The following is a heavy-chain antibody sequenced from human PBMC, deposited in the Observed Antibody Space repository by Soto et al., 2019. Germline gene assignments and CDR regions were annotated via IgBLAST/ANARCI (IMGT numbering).Heavy chain of an antibody. CDR3: AHSCGSTSCYDYYYYGMDV. CDR2: IYWDDDK. CDR1: GFSLSTSGVG. V-gene: IGHV2-5*02. Sequence: QITLKESSPPLVKPTQTLTLTCTFSGFSLSTSGVGVGWIRQPPGKALEWLALIYWDDDKRYSPSLKSRLTITKDSSKNQVVRTMTNMDPVDTATYYCAHSCGSTSCYDYYYYGMDVWGQGTTVTVSS. J-gene: IGHJ6*02. D-gene: IGHD2-2*01.